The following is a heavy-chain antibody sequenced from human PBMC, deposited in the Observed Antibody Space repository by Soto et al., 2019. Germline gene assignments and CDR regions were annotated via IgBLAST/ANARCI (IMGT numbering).Heavy chain of an antibody. V-gene: IGHV4-30-4*01. Sequence: SETLSLTCTVSGGSISSGDNYWSWIRQPPGKGLEWIGYIYYSGSTYYNPSLKSRVTISVDTSKNQFSLKLSSVTAADTAVYFCARDKSYDSSGFDYWGKGTLVT. CDR2: IYYSGST. CDR3: ARDKSYDSSGFDY. D-gene: IGHD3-22*01. CDR1: GGSISSGDNY. J-gene: IGHJ4*02.